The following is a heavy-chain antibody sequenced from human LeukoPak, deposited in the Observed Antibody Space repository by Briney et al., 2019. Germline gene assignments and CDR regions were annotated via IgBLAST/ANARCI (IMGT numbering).Heavy chain of an antibody. CDR2: IYSTRTT. J-gene: IGHJ3*02. V-gene: IGHV3-53*01. CDR3: ARDRDSGYDDDAFDI. D-gene: IGHD5-12*01. CDR1: GFTVSSNY. Sequence: GSLRLSCAATGFTVSSNYMNWVRQAPGKGLEWVSVIYSTRTTYYADSVKGRFTISRDNSKNTEYLQMNSRRADDTAVYYCARDRDSGYDDDAFDIWGQGTMVSVSS.